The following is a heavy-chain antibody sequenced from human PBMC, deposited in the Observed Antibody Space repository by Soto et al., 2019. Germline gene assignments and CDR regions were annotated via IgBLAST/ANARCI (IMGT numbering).Heavy chain of an antibody. V-gene: IGHV4-34*01. CDR2: NNDRGSI. J-gene: IGHJ2*01. CDR3: ARESHDILTGPPWVWYFDL. Sequence: QVQLQQWGAGPLRPLETLSLTCGVSGGSFSGYYWAWIRQSPGKGLEWIGENNDRGSINYNPSLKSRVSSSVDTSKNHYSLNLRSVTAAATAVYYCARESHDILTGPPWVWYFDLWGRGTLVTVSS. D-gene: IGHD3-9*01. CDR1: GGSFSGYY.